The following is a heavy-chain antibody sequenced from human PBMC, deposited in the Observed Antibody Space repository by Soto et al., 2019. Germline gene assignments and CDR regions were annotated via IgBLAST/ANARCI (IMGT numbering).Heavy chain of an antibody. D-gene: IGHD5-12*01. CDR1: GGSFSGYY. Sequence: SETLSLTCAVYGGSFSGYYLSWIRQPPGKGLEWIGEINHSGSTNYNPSLKSRVTISVDTSKNQFSLKLSSVTAADTAVYYCARETRNVDIVATITFDYWGQGTLVTVSS. J-gene: IGHJ4*02. CDR3: ARETRNVDIVATITFDY. CDR2: INHSGST. V-gene: IGHV4-34*01.